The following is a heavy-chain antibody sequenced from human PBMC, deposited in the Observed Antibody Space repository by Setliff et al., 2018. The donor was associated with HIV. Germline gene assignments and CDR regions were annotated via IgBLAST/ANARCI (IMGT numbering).Heavy chain of an antibody. D-gene: IGHD4-17*01. CDR3: ARDRYGDDAYFDY. CDR2: VYARGNT. Sequence: SETLSLTCTVSGGSISSDTFYWSWIRQPAGKGLEWIGHVYARGNTNYNPSLKSRVTISVDTSKSQFSLKLSSVTAADTAVYYCARDRYGDDAYFDYWGQGTLVTVSS. J-gene: IGHJ4*02. CDR1: GGSISSDTFY. V-gene: IGHV4-61*09.